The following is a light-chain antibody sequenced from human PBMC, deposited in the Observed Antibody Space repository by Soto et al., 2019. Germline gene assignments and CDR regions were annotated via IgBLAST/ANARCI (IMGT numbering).Light chain of an antibody. CDR1: SSDVGLYDY. CDR3: CSYTAGDTYV. Sequence: QSALTQPASVSGSPGQSITISCTGTSSDVGLYDYVSWYQQHPGKAPKVIIFEVSNRPSGVSNRFSGSKSGSTASLTISGLQAEDEADYYRCSYTAGDTYVFGTGTKVTVL. CDR2: EVS. J-gene: IGLJ1*01. V-gene: IGLV2-14*01.